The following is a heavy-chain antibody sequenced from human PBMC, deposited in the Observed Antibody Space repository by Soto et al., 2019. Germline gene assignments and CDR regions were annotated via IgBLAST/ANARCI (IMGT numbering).Heavy chain of an antibody. D-gene: IGHD3-9*01. CDR2: INYSGSS. V-gene: IGHV4-34*01. Sequence: TSETMSLTCALSGGSFSEYYWSWIRQNPGKGLEWIGSINYSGSSHYNPSHSSRVTTSVDSSKNQFSLKLSSVTAADTAVYYCARHHLTGYNYYFDYWGQGTLVTVSS. CDR3: ARHHLTGYNYYFDY. CDR1: GGSFSEYY. J-gene: IGHJ4*02.